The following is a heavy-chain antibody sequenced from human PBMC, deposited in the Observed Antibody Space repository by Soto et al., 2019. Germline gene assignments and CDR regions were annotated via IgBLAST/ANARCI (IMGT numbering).Heavy chain of an antibody. D-gene: IGHD6-13*01. J-gene: IGHJ6*02. CDR1: GYTFTGYY. Sequence: ASVKVSCKASGYTFTGYYMHWVRQAPGQGLEWMGWINPNSGGRNYAQKIQGWVTMTRDTSISTAYMKLSRLRSEDTAVYYCASSIAAAGSGPDNYYYYYGMDVWGQGTTVTVSS. V-gene: IGHV1-2*04. CDR2: INPNSGGR. CDR3: ASSIAAAGSGPDNYYYYYGMDV.